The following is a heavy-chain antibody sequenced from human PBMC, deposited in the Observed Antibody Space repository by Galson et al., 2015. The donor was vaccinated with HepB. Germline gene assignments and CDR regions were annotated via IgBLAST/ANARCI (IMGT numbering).Heavy chain of an antibody. D-gene: IGHD6-13*01. J-gene: IGHJ4*02. CDR1: GLTINRNW. Sequence: SLRLSCAASGLTINRNWMTWVRQAPGKGLEWVAIINQDGREKYYADSVKGRFTISRDNAKNSLYLQLNSLRAEDTAVYYCARARYSSSWYPPHSEKFYFEDWGQGTLVTVSS. CDR2: INQDGREK. CDR3: ARARYSSSWYPPHSEKFYFED. V-gene: IGHV3-7*03.